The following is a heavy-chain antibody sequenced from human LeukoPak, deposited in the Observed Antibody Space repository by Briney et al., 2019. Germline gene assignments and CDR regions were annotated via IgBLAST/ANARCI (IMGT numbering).Heavy chain of an antibody. Sequence: ASVKVSCKASGYTFTSYYMHWVRQAPGQGLEWMGIINPSGGSTSYAQKFQGRLSLTRDMSTSTDYMELSSLRSEDTAVYYCARDNSVGDTAWWFDPWGQGTLVTVSS. CDR2: INPSGGST. V-gene: IGHV1-46*01. CDR3: ARDNSVGDTAWWFDP. D-gene: IGHD1-26*01. CDR1: GYTFTSYY. J-gene: IGHJ5*02.